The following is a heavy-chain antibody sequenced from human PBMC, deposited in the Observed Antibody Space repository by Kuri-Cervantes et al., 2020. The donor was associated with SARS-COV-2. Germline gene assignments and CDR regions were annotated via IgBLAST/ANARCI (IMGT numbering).Heavy chain of an antibody. J-gene: IGHJ3*01. Sequence: ASVKVSRKVSGYTLMELSIHWVRQTPGEGLEWMGGFDREDGKVVYAQRFQGRVTLTDDSFADTTYMELINLQSADAATYFCTTGGLIWFGESASPPVGGQGAMVTVSS. CDR3: TTGGLIWFGESASPPV. D-gene: IGHD3-10*01. CDR2: FDREDGKV. CDR1: GYTLMELS. V-gene: IGHV1-24*01.